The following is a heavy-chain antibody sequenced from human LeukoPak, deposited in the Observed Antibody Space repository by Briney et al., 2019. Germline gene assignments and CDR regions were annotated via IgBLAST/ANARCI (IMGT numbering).Heavy chain of an antibody. Sequence: GGSLRLSCAASGFTFSSYGMHWVRQAPGKGLEWVAVISYDGSNKYYADSVKGRFTISRDNSKNTLYLQMNSLRAEDTAVYYCAKDQEYYDSSGYYFGYWGQGTLVTVSS. CDR2: ISYDGSNK. V-gene: IGHV3-30*18. CDR1: GFTFSSYG. D-gene: IGHD3-22*01. CDR3: AKDQEYYDSSGYYFGY. J-gene: IGHJ4*02.